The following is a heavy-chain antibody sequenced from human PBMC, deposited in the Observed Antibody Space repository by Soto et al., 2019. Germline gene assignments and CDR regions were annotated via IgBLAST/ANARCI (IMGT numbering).Heavy chain of an antibody. J-gene: IGHJ6*02. V-gene: IGHV3-21*01. D-gene: IGHD6-13*01. CDR1: GLKLSSYS. Sequence: PGGAPLLSCPASGLKLSSYSMNWVRQAKGKGLEWVSSISSSSSYIYYADSVKGRFTVSRDNAKNSLYLQMNSLRAEDTAVYYCARADSSQNRYYDYGMDVRGQGNTGTVAS. CDR2: ISSSSSYI. CDR3: ARADSSQNRYYDYGMDV.